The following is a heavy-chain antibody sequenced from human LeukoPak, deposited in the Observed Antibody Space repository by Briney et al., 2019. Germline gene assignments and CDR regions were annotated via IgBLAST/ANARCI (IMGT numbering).Heavy chain of an antibody. D-gene: IGHD1-1*01. J-gene: IGHJ4*02. CDR1: GFTFSSYG. CDR2: ISYDGSNK. Sequence: PGGSLRLSCAASGFTFSSYGMHWVRQAPGKGLEWVAVISYDGSNKYYADSVKGRFTISRDNAKNTLYLQMNSLRAEDTAVYYCARGFATGRVGSFDYWGQGTLVTVSS. V-gene: IGHV3-30*03. CDR3: ARGFATGRVGSFDY.